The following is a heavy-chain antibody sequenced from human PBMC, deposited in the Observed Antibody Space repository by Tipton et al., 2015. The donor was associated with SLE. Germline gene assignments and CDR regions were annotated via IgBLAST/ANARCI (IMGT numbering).Heavy chain of an antibody. CDR2: IYHSGNT. V-gene: IGHV4-38-2*02. CDR3: ARALWGSDRYYYYMDV. Sequence: TLSLTCSVSGYSISSGYYWGWIRQPPGKGLEWIGSIYHSGNTYYKPSLRSRVTLSVDTSKNQFSLSLTSVTAADTAVYYCARALWGSDRYYYYMDVWGKGTTVTVSS. D-gene: IGHD2-21*01. J-gene: IGHJ6*03. CDR1: GYSISSGYY.